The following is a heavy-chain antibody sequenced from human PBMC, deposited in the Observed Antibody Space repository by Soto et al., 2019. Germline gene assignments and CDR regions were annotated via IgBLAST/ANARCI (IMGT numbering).Heavy chain of an antibody. D-gene: IGHD3-3*01. V-gene: IGHV4-59*01. CDR2: IYYSGST. Sequence: SSETLSLTCTVSGVSISSYYCIFIRQPPCKRLEWIGYIYYSGSTNYNPSLKSRVTISVDTSKNQFSLKLSSVTAADTAVYYCARYYDFWSGPNNYGMDVWGQGTTVTVSS. J-gene: IGHJ6*02. CDR1: GVSISSYY. CDR3: ARYYDFWSGPNNYGMDV.